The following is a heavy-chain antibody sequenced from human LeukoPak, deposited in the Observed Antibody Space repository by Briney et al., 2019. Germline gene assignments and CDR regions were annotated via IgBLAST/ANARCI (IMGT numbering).Heavy chain of an antibody. Sequence: GGSLRLSCAASGFIFSFYCMHWVRQAPGKGPMWVSRICPDGTGISYADSVKARFTTSRDNAKNTVYLQMNSLGEEDTAVYYCVRDFRSADYWGQGTLVTVSS. CDR3: VRDFRSADY. J-gene: IGHJ4*02. CDR2: ICPDGTGI. CDR1: GFIFSFYC. V-gene: IGHV3-74*01.